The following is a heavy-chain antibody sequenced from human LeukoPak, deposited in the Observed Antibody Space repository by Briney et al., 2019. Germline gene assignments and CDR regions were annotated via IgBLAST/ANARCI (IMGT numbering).Heavy chain of an antibody. CDR1: GGSISSGGYY. D-gene: IGHD2-21*02. CDR2: IYYSGST. Sequence: SQTLSLTCTVSGGSISSGGYYWSWIRQHPGKGLEWIGYIYYSGSTYYNPSLKSRVTISVDTSKNQFSLKLSSVTAADTAVYYCARGSPGDGFFDYWGQGTLVTVSS. V-gene: IGHV4-31*03. CDR3: ARGSPGDGFFDY. J-gene: IGHJ4*02.